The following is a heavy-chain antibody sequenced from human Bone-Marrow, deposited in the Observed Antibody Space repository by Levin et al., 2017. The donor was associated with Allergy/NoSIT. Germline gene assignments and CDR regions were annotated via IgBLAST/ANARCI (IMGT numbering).Heavy chain of an antibody. Sequence: GGSLRLSCAASGFTFTDYWMHWVRQAPGKGLEWVSRINSDGSDTIYADSARGRFTFSRDNAKNTLHLQMNSLRVEDSAVYFCARGGVVHGFDVWGRGTMVTVAS. CDR3: ARGGVVHGFDV. J-gene: IGHJ3*01. CDR1: GFTFTDYW. D-gene: IGHD6-6*01. CDR2: INSDGSDT. V-gene: IGHV3-74*01.